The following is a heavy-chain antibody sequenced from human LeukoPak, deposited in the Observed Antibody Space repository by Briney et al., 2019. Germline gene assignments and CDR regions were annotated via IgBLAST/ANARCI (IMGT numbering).Heavy chain of an antibody. CDR3: TRDNPLRKVEPADRRNYYSYYGMDV. Sequence: GGSLRLSCEASGFTLSSYWMNWVRHSPGKGLEWVADIKQDGSEKNYVDSVKGRFTISRDNAKNSLYLQMDSLRGDDTAVYYWTRDNPLRKVEPADRRNYYSYYGMDVWGQGATVTVSS. CDR1: GFTLSSYW. J-gene: IGHJ6*02. CDR2: IKQDGSEK. D-gene: IGHD1-14*01. V-gene: IGHV3-7*01.